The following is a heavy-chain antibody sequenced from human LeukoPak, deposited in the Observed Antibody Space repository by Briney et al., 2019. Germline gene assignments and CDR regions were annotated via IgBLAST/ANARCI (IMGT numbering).Heavy chain of an antibody. V-gene: IGHV3-23*01. CDR3: ARDHAYRADY. Sequence: GDSLRLSCAASGFTFSGYAMTWVRQAPGKGLEWVSAISGSGTGAYYADSVKGRFTVSRDNSKNTLYLQMSSLTAEDTAIYYCARDHAYRADYWGQGTLVTVSS. CDR1: GFTFSGYA. D-gene: IGHD2-2*01. CDR2: ISGSGTGA. J-gene: IGHJ4*02.